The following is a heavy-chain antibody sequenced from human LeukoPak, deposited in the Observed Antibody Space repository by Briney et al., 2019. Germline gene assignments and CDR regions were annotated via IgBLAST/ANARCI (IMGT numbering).Heavy chain of an antibody. CDR1: GFTFSSYA. J-gene: IGHJ6*02. CDR3: ANPSATFISYYYYGMDV. Sequence: GGSLRLSCAASGFTFSSYAMSWVRQAPGKGLEWASAISGSGGSTYYADSVKGRFTISRDNSKNTLYLQMNSLRAEDTAVYYCANPSATFISYYYYGMDVWGQGTTVTVSS. V-gene: IGHV3-23*01. CDR2: ISGSGGST. D-gene: IGHD2-15*01.